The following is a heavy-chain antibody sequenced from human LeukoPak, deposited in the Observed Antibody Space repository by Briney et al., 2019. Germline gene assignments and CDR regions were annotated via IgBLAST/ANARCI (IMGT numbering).Heavy chain of an antibody. D-gene: IGHD2-15*01. Sequence: PSETLSLTCTVSGGSISSSSYYWGWIRQPPGKGLEWIGSIYYSGSTYYNPSVKSRVTISVDTSKNQFSLKLSSVTAADTAVYYCAQTYCSGGSCVDYWGQGTLVTVSS. J-gene: IGHJ4*02. CDR1: GGSISSSSYY. CDR3: AQTYCSGGSCVDY. CDR2: IYYSGST. V-gene: IGHV4-39*01.